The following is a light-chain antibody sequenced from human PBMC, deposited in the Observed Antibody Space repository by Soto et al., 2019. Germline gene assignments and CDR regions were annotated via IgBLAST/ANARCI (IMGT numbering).Light chain of an antibody. CDR2: DAS. Sequence: EIVLTQSPATLSLSPGERATLSCRASQRVSSYLAWYQQKPGQAPRLLIYDASNRATGIPARFSGSGSGTDFTLTISSLEPEDFAVYYSQQRSNPTFGQGTRLEIK. J-gene: IGKJ5*01. V-gene: IGKV3-11*01. CDR1: QRVSSY. CDR3: QQRSNPT.